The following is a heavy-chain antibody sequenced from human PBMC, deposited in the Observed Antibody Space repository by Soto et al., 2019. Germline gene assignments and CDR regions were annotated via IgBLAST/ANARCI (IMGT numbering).Heavy chain of an antibody. CDR1: GYTCTGYY. CDR2: INPNSGGT. Sequence: ASVKGSYEASGYTCTGYYMNWVRQAPGQGLEWMGWINPNSGGTNYAQKFKGWVTMTRDTSISTAYMELRRLRSEDTAVYYCAREVIGAYGIDVWGQVSRVPVSS. CDR3: AREVIGAYGIDV. D-gene: IGHD3-22*01. J-gene: IGHJ6*02. V-gene: IGHV1-2*04.